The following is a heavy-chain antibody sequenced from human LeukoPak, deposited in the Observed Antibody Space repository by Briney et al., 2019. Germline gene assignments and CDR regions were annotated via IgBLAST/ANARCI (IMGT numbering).Heavy chain of an antibody. V-gene: IGHV4-31*03. D-gene: IGHD6-13*01. CDR1: GGSISSGGYY. J-gene: IGHJ4*02. CDR2: IYNNGST. Sequence: AQTLSLTCTVSGGSISSGGYYWSWIRQHPGKGLEWIGYIYNNGSTHYNPSLKSRVTISVDMSKNQFSLKLSSVTAADTAVYYCARGRRGYSSSWYDYWGQGTLVTVSS. CDR3: ARGRRGYSSSWYDY.